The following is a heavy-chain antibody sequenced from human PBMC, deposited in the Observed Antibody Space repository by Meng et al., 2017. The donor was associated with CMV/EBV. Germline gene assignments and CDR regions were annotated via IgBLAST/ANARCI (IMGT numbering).Heavy chain of an antibody. V-gene: IGHV3-11*01. Sequence: GGSLRLSVAASGFTFSDYYMSWIRQAPGKGLEGVSYISSSGSTIYYADTVKSRFTISRENDKNSLYLQMNSLRAEDTDVYYCARGEGYYYYYGMDVWGQGTTVTVSS. CDR2: ISSSGSTI. CDR1: GFTFSDYY. J-gene: IGHJ6*02. CDR3: ARGEGYYYYYGMDV.